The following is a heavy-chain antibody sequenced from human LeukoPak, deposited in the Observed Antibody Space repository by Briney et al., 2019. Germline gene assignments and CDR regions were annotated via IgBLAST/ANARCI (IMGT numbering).Heavy chain of an antibody. Sequence: GGSLRLSCAASGFTFSSYEMNWVRQAPGKGLEWVSYISGSGSDIYSSDSVKGRFTISRDNAKNSLYLQMNSLRAEDTALYYCARSVAASRDYWGQGTLFTVSS. D-gene: IGHD2-15*01. J-gene: IGHJ4*02. CDR2: ISGSGSDI. CDR3: ARSVAASRDY. V-gene: IGHV3-48*03. CDR1: GFTFSSYE.